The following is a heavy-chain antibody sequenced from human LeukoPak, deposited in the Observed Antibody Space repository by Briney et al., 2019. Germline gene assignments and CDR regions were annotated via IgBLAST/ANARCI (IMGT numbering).Heavy chain of an antibody. CDR3: VRGAGGPRNYVLDY. CDR2: LNSDGTTI. D-gene: IGHD3-10*02. V-gene: IGHV3-74*01. J-gene: IGHJ4*02. CDR1: GFTFSGYW. Sequence: GGSLRLSCVASGFTFSGYWMHWIRQAPGMGLVWVSRLNSDGTTINYADSVKGRFTISRDNAKNTVYLQMSGLRDDDTALYFCVRGAGGPRNYVLDYWGQGALVSVSS.